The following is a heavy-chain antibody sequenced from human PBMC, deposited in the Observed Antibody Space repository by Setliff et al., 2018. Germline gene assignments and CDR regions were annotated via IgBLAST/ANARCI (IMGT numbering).Heavy chain of an antibody. J-gene: IGHJ4*02. V-gene: IGHV3-7*03. CDR2: IKQDGSEK. CDR1: GFTFRSYE. D-gene: IGHD1-26*01. CDR3: VKDMAGSYFDGRFDY. Sequence: GGSLRLSCAASGFTFRSYEMSWVRQAPGKGLEWVANIKQDGSEKYYVDSVKGRFTISRDNAKNSLSLQMNSLRVEDTALYYCVKDMAGSYFDGRFDYWGPGTLVTVPQ.